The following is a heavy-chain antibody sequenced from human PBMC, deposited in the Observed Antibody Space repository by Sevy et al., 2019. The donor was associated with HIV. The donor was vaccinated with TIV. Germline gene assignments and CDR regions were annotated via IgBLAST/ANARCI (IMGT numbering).Heavy chain of an antibody. J-gene: IGHJ3*01. Sequence: GGSLRLSCAVSGFTFSSYWMSWVRQAPGKGLEWVANIKQDGSEKYYVDSVKGRFTISRDNAKNSLYLQMNSLRAEDTAVYYCAKGSRATGSAFDVWGQGTIVTVSS. V-gene: IGHV3-7*01. D-gene: IGHD2-15*01. CDR2: IKQDGSEK. CDR3: AKGSRATGSAFDV. CDR1: GFTFSSYW.